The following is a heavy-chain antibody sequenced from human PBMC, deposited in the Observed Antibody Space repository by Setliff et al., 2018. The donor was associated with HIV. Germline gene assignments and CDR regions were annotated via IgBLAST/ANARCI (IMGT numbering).Heavy chain of an antibody. Sequence: SETLSLTCTVSGGSIGSYYWSWIRQPPGKGLEWIGYIYYSGSTNYNPSLKSRVTISVDTSKNQFSLRLTSVTAADTAVYYCARTPGPGGWPTGWFDPWGQGTLVTVSS. CDR3: ARTPGPGGWPTGWFDP. J-gene: IGHJ5*02. V-gene: IGHV4-59*01. CDR1: GGSIGSYY. D-gene: IGHD6-19*01. CDR2: IYYSGST.